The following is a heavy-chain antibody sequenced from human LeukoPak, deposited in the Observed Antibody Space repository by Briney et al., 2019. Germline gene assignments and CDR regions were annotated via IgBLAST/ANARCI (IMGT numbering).Heavy chain of an antibody. V-gene: IGHV1-8*01. D-gene: IGHD2-15*01. CDR3: ARGLASKGRRLLRYGMDV. CDR2: MNPNSGNT. Sequence: ASVKVSCKASGYTFTSYDINWVRQATGQGLEWMGWMNPNSGNTGYAQKFQGRVTMTRNTSISTAYMELSSLRSEDTAVYYCARGLASKGRRLLRYGMDVWGQGTTVTVSS. CDR1: GYTFTSYD. J-gene: IGHJ6*02.